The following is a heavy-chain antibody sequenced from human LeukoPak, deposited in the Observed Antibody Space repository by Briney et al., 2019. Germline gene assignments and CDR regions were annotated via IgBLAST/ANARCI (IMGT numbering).Heavy chain of an antibody. D-gene: IGHD3-3*01. J-gene: IGHJ4*02. CDR2: IYYSGST. CDR1: GGSISSGGYY. CDR3: ATLTIFGMVLAFFDH. V-gene: IGHV4-31*03. Sequence: SETLSLTCTVSGGSISSGGYYWSWIRQHPGKGLEWIGYIYYSGSTYYNPSLKSRVTISVDTSQSQFSLKLTSVTAADTAVYYCATLTIFGMVLAFFDHWGQGSLVTVSS.